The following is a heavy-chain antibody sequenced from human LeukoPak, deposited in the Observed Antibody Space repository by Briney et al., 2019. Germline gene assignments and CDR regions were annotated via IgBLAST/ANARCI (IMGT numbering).Heavy chain of an antibody. J-gene: IGHJ4*02. CDR1: GFTFDDYG. Sequence: GGSLRLSCAASGFTFDDYGMSWVRQAPGKGLEWVPGINWNGDNTNYADSLKGRFTISRDSAKNSLYLQMNSLRAEDTALYYYARGYIDNLGYSPRSSFDSWGQGSLVTVSS. CDR2: INWNGDNT. V-gene: IGHV3-20*04. D-gene: IGHD3-22*01. CDR3: ARGYIDNLGYSPRSSFDS.